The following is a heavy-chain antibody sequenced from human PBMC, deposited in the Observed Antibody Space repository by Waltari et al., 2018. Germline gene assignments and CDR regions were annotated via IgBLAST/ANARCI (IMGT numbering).Heavy chain of an antibody. CDR2: INPYNGNT. D-gene: IGHD1-1*01. Sequence: QGQLLQSGAEVKKPGASVTVSCKASGYNFRPYGISWVRQAPGQGLEWMGWINPYNGNTNYAQMVQDRVTLTTDTSTSTAYMELRSLTSADTAVYYCARVRASGGNSAFDIWGQGTMVTVS. V-gene: IGHV1-18*01. CDR1: GYNFRPYG. CDR3: ARVRASGGNSAFDI. J-gene: IGHJ3*02.